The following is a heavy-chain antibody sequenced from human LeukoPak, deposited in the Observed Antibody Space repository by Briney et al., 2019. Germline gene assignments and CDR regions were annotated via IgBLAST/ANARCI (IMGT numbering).Heavy chain of an antibody. CDR3: ATGCVGSPNCQTTGYDH. V-gene: IGHV3-23*01. CDR1: GFTFSIYA. CDR2: ISDSGRNT. J-gene: IGHJ4*02. Sequence: HPGGSLRLSCAASGFTFSIYAMNWVRQAPGKGLEWVSGISDSGRNTYYSDSVKGRFTISRDNSESTVYLQMNSLTAEDTAQCYCATGCVGSPNCQTTGYDHWGQGTLVIVSS. D-gene: IGHD2-2*01.